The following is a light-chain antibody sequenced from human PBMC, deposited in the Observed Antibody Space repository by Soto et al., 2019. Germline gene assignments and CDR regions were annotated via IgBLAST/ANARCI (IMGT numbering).Light chain of an antibody. CDR1: QGIAAS. J-gene: IGKJ4*01. CDR3: QQTRTYPRT. Sequence: DIQLTQSPSFLSASVGDRVTITCRASQGIAASLAWYQQKPGNPPRLLIYADSTLQSGVTSRFSGSGSGTRGTVTISSLEPEDFATYYCQQTRTYPRTFGGGTKVEMK. CDR2: ADS. V-gene: IGKV1-9*01.